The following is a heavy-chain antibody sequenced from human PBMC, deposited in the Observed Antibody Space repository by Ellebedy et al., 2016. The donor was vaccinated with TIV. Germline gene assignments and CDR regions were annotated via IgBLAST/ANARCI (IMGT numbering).Heavy chain of an antibody. V-gene: IGHV2-70*16. CDR2: IDWDGDT. D-gene: IGHD3-10*01. J-gene: IGHJ3*01. Sequence: TLSLTCTVSGGSISSYYWSWIRQPPGKALEWLGRIDWDGDTFYRTSLKTRLTISKDTSKNQVVLTMTVMDPVDTATYYCARNSGDAFELWGHGTMVTVSS. CDR3: ARNSGDAFEL. CDR1: GGSISSYYW.